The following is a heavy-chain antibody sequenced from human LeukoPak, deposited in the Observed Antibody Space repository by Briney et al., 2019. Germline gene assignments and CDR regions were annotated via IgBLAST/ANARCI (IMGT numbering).Heavy chain of an antibody. V-gene: IGHV3-21*01. CDR3: ARATCTNGVCREYFQH. CDR2: ISSSSSYI. J-gene: IGHJ1*01. D-gene: IGHD2-8*01. Sequence: GGSLRLSCAASGFTFSSYSMNWVRQAPGKGLEWVSSISSSSSYIYYADSVKGRFTISRDNAKNSLYLQMNSLRAEDTAVYYCARATCTNGVCREYFQHWGQGTLVTVSS. CDR1: GFTFSSYS.